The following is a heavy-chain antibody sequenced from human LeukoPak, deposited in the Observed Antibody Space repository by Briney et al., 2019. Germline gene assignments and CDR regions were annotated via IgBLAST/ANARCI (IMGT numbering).Heavy chain of an antibody. CDR2: INHSGST. CDR1: GGSFSGYY. CDR3: AGHAQIDY. D-gene: IGHD2-2*01. Sequence: SETLSLTCAVYGGSFSGYYWSWIRHPPGKGLEWIWEINHSGSTNYNPSLKSRVTISVDTSKNQFSLTLSSVTAADTAVYYCAGHAQIDYWGQGTLVTVSS. J-gene: IGHJ4*02. V-gene: IGHV4-34*01.